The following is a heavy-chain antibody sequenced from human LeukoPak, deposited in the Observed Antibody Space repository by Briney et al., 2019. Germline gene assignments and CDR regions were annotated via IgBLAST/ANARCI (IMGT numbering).Heavy chain of an antibody. CDR3: AAQTQGYCSGGSCYLNY. CDR2: INPNSGGT. Sequence: VASVKVSCTASGYTFTGYYMHWVRQAPGRGLEWMGWINPNSGGTNYAQKFQGRVTMTRDTSISTAYMELSRLRSDDTAVYYCAAQTQGYCSGGSCYLNYWGQGTLVTVSS. D-gene: IGHD2-15*01. CDR1: GYTFTGYY. J-gene: IGHJ4*02. V-gene: IGHV1-2*02.